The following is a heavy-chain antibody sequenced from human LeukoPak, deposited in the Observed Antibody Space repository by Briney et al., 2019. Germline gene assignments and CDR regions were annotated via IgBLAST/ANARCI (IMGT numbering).Heavy chain of an antibody. J-gene: IGHJ6*03. CDR2: ISVTGLTI. CDR1: AFTFTDHY. V-gene: IGHV3-11*04. Sequence: PGGSLRLSCAASAFTFTDHYMSWIRPAPGRGREGVSYISVTGLTIYYADSVKGGFTISRDNAKNSLYLQMNSLRAEDTAVYSCARIVADRPHYYYYMDVWGEGTTVTVSS. CDR3: ARIVADRPHYYYYMDV. D-gene: IGHD6-6*01.